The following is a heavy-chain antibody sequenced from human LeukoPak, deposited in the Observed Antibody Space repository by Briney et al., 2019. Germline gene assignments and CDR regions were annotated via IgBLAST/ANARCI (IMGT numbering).Heavy chain of an antibody. D-gene: IGHD2-2*01. CDR2: INHSGST. V-gene: IGHV4-34*01. CDR1: GGSFSGYY. J-gene: IGHJ5*02. Sequence: KPSETLSLTCAVYGGSFSGYYWSWIRQPPGEGLEWIGEINHSGSTNYNPSLKSRVTISVDTSKNQFSLKLSSVTAADTAVYYCARVRRYLGGIVVVPASPGWFDPWGQGTLVTVSS. CDR3: ARVRRYLGGIVVVPASPGWFDP.